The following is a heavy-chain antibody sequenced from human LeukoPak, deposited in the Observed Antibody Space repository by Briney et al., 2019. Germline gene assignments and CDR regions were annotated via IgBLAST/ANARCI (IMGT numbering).Heavy chain of an antibody. CDR3: AKDIGIVVVTTTITYFDY. CDR2: ITWNSGAV. Sequence: QPGRSLRLSCAASGFTFEDYTMHWVRQAPGKGLEWVSSITWNSGAVGYADSVRGRFTVSRDNAKKSLYLQMNSLRAEDTASYYCAKDIGIVVVTTTITYFDYWGQGTLVTVSS. J-gene: IGHJ4*02. D-gene: IGHD2-15*01. CDR1: GFTFEDYT. V-gene: IGHV3-9*01.